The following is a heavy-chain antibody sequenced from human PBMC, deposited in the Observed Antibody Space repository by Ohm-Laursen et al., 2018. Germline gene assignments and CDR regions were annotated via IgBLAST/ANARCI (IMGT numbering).Heavy chain of an antibody. Sequence: SLRLSRAASGFNFYDYAMHWVRHAPGKGLEWVSDISWDSDDKHYADSVKGRFTISSDNAKNSLYLQMNSLRVVDTALYYCAKADYWGQGTLVTVSS. CDR3: AKADY. J-gene: IGHJ4*02. CDR2: ISWDSDDK. V-gene: IGHV3-9*01. CDR1: GFNFYDYA.